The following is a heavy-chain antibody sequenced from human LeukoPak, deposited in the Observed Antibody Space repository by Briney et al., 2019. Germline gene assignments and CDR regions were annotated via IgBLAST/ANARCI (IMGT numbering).Heavy chain of an antibody. D-gene: IGHD1-26*01. J-gene: IGHJ6*02. Sequence: GGSLRLSCTASGFTFGDYAMSWVRQAPGKGLEWVGFIRSKAYGGTTEYAASVKGRFTISRDDSKSIAYLQMNSLKTEDTAVYYCTRVSGSYSYYYYYGMDVWGQGTTVIVSS. CDR2: IRSKAYGGTT. CDR1: GFTFGDYA. CDR3: TRVSGSYSYYYYYGMDV. V-gene: IGHV3-49*04.